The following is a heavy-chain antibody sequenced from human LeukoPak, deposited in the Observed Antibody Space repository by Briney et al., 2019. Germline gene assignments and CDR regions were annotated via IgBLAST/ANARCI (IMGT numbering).Heavy chain of an antibody. CDR2: ISYDGSNK. Sequence: PGGSLRLSCAASGFTFSSYAMHWVRQAPGKGLEWVAVISYDGSNKYYADSMKGRFTISRDNSKNTLYLQMNSLRAEDTAVYYCARERDYYDSSLPGAFDIWGQGTMVTVSS. D-gene: IGHD3-22*01. J-gene: IGHJ3*02. CDR3: ARERDYYDSSLPGAFDI. CDR1: GFTFSSYA. V-gene: IGHV3-30*04.